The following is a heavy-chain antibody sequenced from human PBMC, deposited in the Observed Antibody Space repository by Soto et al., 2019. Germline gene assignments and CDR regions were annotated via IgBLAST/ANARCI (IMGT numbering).Heavy chain of an antibody. Sequence: ASVKVSCKASGYTFTSYGISWVRQAPGQGLEWMGWISAYNGNTNYAQKLQGRVTMTTDTSTGTAYMELRCLRSDDTAVYYCARDLVVAGPHYYYGMDVWGQGTTVTVS. V-gene: IGHV1-18*01. CDR1: GYTFTSYG. CDR3: ARDLVVAGPHYYYGMDV. CDR2: ISAYNGNT. D-gene: IGHD6-19*01. J-gene: IGHJ6*02.